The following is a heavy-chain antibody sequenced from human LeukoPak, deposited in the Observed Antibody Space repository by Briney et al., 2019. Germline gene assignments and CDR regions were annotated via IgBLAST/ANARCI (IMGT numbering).Heavy chain of an antibody. CDR1: GFTFSNYV. V-gene: IGHV3-7*01. Sequence: GGSLRLSCAVSGFTFSNYVMIWVRQAPGKGLEWVANIKQDGSEKYYVDSVKGRFTISRDNAKNSLYLQMNSLRAEDTAVYYCARAPGSCPFCGGYYMDVWGKGTTVTVSS. D-gene: IGHD2-15*01. CDR2: IKQDGSEK. J-gene: IGHJ6*03. CDR3: ARAPGSCPFCGGYYMDV.